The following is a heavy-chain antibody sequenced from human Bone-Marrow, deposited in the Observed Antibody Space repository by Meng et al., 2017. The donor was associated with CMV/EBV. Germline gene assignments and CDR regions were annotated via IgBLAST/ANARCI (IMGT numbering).Heavy chain of an antibody. D-gene: IGHD4-17*01. J-gene: IGHJ3*02. CDR1: GFTFSSYW. V-gene: IGHV3-53*01. CDR2: IYSGGST. Sequence: GESLKISCAASGFTFSSYWMSWVRQAPGKGLEWVSVIYSGGSTYYADSVKGRFTISRDNSKNTLYLQTHSLRAEDTAVYYCARSDYAYDAFVICVPGPMVSVSS. CDR3: ARSDYAYDAFVI.